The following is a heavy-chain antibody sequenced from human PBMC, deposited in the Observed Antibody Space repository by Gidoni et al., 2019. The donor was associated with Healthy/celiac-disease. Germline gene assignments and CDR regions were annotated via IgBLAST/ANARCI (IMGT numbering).Heavy chain of an antibody. J-gene: IGHJ4*02. CDR2: INHSGST. CDR3: ARVGPMNGYQGYVDTAMDNFDY. Sequence: QVQLQQWGAGLLKPSETLSLTCAVYGGSFSGYYWSWIRQPPGKGLEWIGEINHSGSTNYNPSLKSRVTISVDTSKNQFSLKLSSVTAADTAVYYCARVGPMNGYQGYVDTAMDNFDYWGQGTLVTVSS. CDR1: GGSFSGYY. D-gene: IGHD5-18*01. V-gene: IGHV4-34*01.